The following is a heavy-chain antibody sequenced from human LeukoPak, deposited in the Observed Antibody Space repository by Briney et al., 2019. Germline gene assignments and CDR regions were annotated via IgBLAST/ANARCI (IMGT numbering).Heavy chain of an antibody. D-gene: IGHD2-8*01. CDR2: IYASGST. J-gene: IGHJ6*03. CDR1: GDSMSDSH. CDR3: ARDIRSHNGPGGYYYYYMDV. V-gene: IGHV4-4*07. Sequence: PSETLSLTCTVSGDSMSDSHWSWIRQPAGKGLEWIGRIYASGSTNYNPSLKSRVTLSVDTSSNQFSLTLSSVTAADTAVYHCARDIRSHNGPGGYYYYYMDVWGKGTTVTVSS.